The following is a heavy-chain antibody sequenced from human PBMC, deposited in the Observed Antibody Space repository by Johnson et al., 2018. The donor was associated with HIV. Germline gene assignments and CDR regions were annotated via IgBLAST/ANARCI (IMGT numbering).Heavy chain of an antibody. CDR2: ISGSGFDT. Sequence: QVQLVESGGGLVKPGGSLRLSCAASGFTFSDYYMNWIRQAPGKGLEWISYISGSGFDTFYADSVKGRFTISRDNAKKSLDLQMNSLRAEDTAVYYCARDRVAVAGNAFDIWGQGTMVTVSS. D-gene: IGHD6-19*01. CDR3: ARDRVAVAGNAFDI. CDR1: GFTFSDYY. J-gene: IGHJ3*02. V-gene: IGHV3-11*04.